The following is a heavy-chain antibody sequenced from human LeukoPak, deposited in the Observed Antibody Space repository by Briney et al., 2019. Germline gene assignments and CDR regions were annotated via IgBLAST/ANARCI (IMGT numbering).Heavy chain of an antibody. V-gene: IGHV4-39*07. CDR2: IYYSGST. CDR1: GGSISSYY. J-gene: IGHJ5*02. D-gene: IGHD6-13*01. CDR3: ARAWTYSSSWYFNWFDP. Sequence: SETLSLTFTVSGGSISSYYWSWIRQPPGKGLERIGSIYYSGSTYYNPSLKSRVTISVDTSKNQFSLKLSSVTAADTAVYYCARAWTYSSSWYFNWFDPWGQGTLVTVSS.